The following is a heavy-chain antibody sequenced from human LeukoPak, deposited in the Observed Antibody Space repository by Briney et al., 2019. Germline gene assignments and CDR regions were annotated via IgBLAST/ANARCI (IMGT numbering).Heavy chain of an antibody. CDR1: GFTFSSYA. Sequence: GGSLRLSCAASGFTFSSYAMSWVRQAPGKGLEWVSAISGSGGSTYYADSVKGRFTISRDNSKNTLYLQMNSLRAEDTVVYYCAEPPDIAVADYFDYWGQGTLVTVSS. CDR3: AEPPDIAVADYFDY. D-gene: IGHD6-19*01. V-gene: IGHV3-23*01. J-gene: IGHJ4*02. CDR2: ISGSGGST.